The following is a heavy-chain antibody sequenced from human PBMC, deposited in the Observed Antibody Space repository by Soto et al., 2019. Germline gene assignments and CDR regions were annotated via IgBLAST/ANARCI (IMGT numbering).Heavy chain of an antibody. V-gene: IGHV4-34*01. J-gene: IGHJ5*02. Sequence: PSETLSLTCVVHSGSFSGYYWSWIRQPPGKGLEWIGEINHSGGTNYNPSLKSRITLSVDTSKNQFSLKLSSVTAADTAVYYCARNRFGYSSSGRRFDPWGQGTLVTVSS. D-gene: IGHD6-13*01. CDR3: ARNRFGYSSSGRRFDP. CDR2: INHSGGT. CDR1: SGSFSGYY.